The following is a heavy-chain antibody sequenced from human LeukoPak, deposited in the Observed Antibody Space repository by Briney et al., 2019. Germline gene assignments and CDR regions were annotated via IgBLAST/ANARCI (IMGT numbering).Heavy chain of an antibody. CDR3: ARLGDGYNKWGGHYYSGMDV. V-gene: IGHV5-51*01. J-gene: IGHJ6*02. Sequence: GESLKISCKGSGYSFTTYWIGWVRQMPDKGLEWKGFIYPADSHTIYSPTFQGQVTISADKSINTAYLQWSGLKASDTALYYCARLGDGYNKWGGHYYSGMDVWGQGTTVTVSS. D-gene: IGHD5-24*01. CDR2: IYPADSHT. CDR1: GYSFTTYW.